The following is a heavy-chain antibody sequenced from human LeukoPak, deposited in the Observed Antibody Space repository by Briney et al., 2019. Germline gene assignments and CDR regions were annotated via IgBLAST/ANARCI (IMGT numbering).Heavy chain of an antibody. CDR2: ISGSGGST. V-gene: IGHV3-23*01. CDR1: GFTFRSYA. Sequence: GGSLRLSCAASGFTFRSYAMSWVRPAPGKGLEWVSAISGSGGSTYYADSVKGRFTISRDNSKNTLYLQMNSLRAEDTAVYYCAKAGTYYYDSSGYYYDPYFDYWGQGTLVTVSS. CDR3: AKAGTYYYDSSGYYYDPYFDY. J-gene: IGHJ4*02. D-gene: IGHD3-22*01.